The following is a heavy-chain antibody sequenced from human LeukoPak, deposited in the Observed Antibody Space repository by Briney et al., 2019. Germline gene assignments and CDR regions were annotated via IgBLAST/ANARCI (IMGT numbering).Heavy chain of an antibody. CDR1: GFTFRRHW. J-gene: IGHJ4*02. Sequence: PGGSLRLSCAAFGFTFRRHWMSWVRQAPGKGPEWVTLISYDGYDKSYADSVRGRFTISRDNSRNTLYLQMDSLRSEDTAVYYCARDFFPIVDSTWYEIGYWGQGTLVTVSS. V-gene: IGHV3-30-3*01. CDR3: ARDFFPIVDSTWYEIGY. D-gene: IGHD2-21*01. CDR2: ISYDGYDK.